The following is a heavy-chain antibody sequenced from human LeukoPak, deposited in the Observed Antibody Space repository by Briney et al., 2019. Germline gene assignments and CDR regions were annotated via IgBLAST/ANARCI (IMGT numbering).Heavy chain of an antibody. V-gene: IGHV4-59*11. CDR2: IYYSGST. CDR1: GGSISSHY. J-gene: IGHJ4*02. Sequence: PSETLSLTCTVSGGSISSHYWSWIRQPPGKGLEWIGYIYYSGSTNYNPSLKSRVTISVDTSKNQFSLKLSSVTAADTAVYYCARTYGTGPGNLDYWGQGTQVTVSS. CDR3: ARTYGTGPGNLDY. D-gene: IGHD3-10*01.